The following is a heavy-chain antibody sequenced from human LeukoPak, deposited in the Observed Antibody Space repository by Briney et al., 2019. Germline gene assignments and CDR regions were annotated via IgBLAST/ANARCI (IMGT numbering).Heavy chain of an antibody. D-gene: IGHD1-14*01. V-gene: IGHV3-23*01. Sequence: GGSLRLSCGASGFTFSRYAMSWVRQAPGKGLQWVSEIGGSGGAIYYADSVKGRFTISRDNSKNTLFLEMNSLRAEDTAVYYCARIAFRGTSGVDYWGQGTLVTVSS. CDR3: ARIAFRGTSGVDY. CDR1: GFTFSRYA. J-gene: IGHJ4*02. CDR2: IGGSGGAI.